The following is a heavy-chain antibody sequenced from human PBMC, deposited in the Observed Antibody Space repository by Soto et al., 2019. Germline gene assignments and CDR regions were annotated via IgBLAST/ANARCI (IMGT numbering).Heavy chain of an antibody. CDR2: ISYDGSNK. Sequence: GGSLILSCAASGFTFSSYCMHWVRQAPGKGLEWVAVISYDGSNKYYADSVKGRFTISRDNSKNTLYLQMNSLRAEDTAVYYCAKDKFGYSSSAPFDYWGQGTLVTVSS. CDR3: AKDKFGYSSSAPFDY. V-gene: IGHV3-30*18. J-gene: IGHJ4*02. CDR1: GFTFSSYC. D-gene: IGHD6-13*01.